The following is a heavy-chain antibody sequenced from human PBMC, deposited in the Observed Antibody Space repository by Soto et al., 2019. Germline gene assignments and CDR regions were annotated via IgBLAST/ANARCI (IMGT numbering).Heavy chain of an antibody. CDR3: ARPSEEYYYYGMDV. CDR2: ISYDGSNK. CDR1: GFTFSSYA. Sequence: QVQLVESGGGVVQPGRSLRLSCAASGFTFSSYAMHWVRQAPGKGLEWVAVISYDGSNKYYADSVKGRFTISRDNSKNTLYLQMNSLIAEDTAVYYCARPSEEYYYYGMDVWGQGTTVTVSS. J-gene: IGHJ6*02. V-gene: IGHV3-30-3*01.